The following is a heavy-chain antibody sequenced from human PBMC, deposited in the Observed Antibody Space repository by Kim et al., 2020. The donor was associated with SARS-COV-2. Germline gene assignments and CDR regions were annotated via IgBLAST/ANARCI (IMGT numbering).Heavy chain of an antibody. D-gene: IGHD6-19*01. CDR1: GGSISSSSYY. CDR2: IYYSGST. CDR3: ARPIAVAGPGTHWYFDL. Sequence: SETLSLTCTVSGGSISSSSYYWGWIRQPPGKGLEWIGSIYYSGSTYYNPSLKSRVTISVDTSKNKFSLKLSSVTAADTAVYYCARPIAVAGPGTHWYFDLWGRGTLVTVSS. J-gene: IGHJ2*01. V-gene: IGHV4-39*01.